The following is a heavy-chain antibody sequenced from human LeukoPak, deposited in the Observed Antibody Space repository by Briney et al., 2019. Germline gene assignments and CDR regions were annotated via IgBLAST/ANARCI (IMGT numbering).Heavy chain of an antibody. D-gene: IGHD3-10*01. CDR2: IYYSGST. CDR1: GGSISSGGYP. CDR3: TTYYYGSGSYGDY. J-gene: IGHJ4*02. Sequence: SQTLSLTCAVSGGSISSGGYPWSWIRQPPGKGLEWIGYIYYSGSTYYNPSLKSRDTISVDTSKNQFSLKLSSVTAADTAVYYCTTYYYGSGSYGDYWGQGTLVTVSS. V-gene: IGHV4-30-2*05.